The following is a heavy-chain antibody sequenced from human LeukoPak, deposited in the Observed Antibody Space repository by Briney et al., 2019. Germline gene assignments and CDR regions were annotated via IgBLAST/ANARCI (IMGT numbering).Heavy chain of an antibody. CDR2: IWYDGSNK. J-gene: IGHJ6*03. V-gene: IGHV3-33*01. D-gene: IGHD2-15*01. Sequence: PGRSLRLSCAASGFTFSSYGMHWVRQAPGKGLEWVAVIWYDGSNKYYADSVKGRFTISGDNSKNTLYLQMNSLRAEDTAVYYCARGCSGGSCYGYYYYYMDVWGKGTTVTVSS. CDR1: GFTFSSYG. CDR3: ARGCSGGSCYGYYYYYMDV.